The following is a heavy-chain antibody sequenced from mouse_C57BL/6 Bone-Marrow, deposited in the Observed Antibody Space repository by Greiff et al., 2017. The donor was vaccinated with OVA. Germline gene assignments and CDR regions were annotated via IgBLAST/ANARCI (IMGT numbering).Heavy chain of an antibody. CDR2: IWSGGST. CDR3: ARRIYYYGSPYYYAMDY. V-gene: IGHV2-2*01. J-gene: IGHJ4*01. CDR1: GFSLTSYG. D-gene: IGHD1-1*01. Sequence: VQLQQSGPGLVQPSQSLSITCTVSGFSLTSYGVHWVRQSPGKGLEWLGVIWSGGSTDYNAAFISRLSISKDNSKSQVFFKMNSLQADDTAIYYCARRIYYYGSPYYYAMDYWGQGTSVTVSS.